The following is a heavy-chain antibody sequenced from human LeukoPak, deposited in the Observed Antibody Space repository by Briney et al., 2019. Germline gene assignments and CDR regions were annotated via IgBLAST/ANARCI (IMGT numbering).Heavy chain of an antibody. Sequence: NSSETLSLTCTVSSGSMSSGAYYWSWIRQHPGKGLEWIGYIYDSGSTYYNPSLKSRVTISVDTSKNLFSLRLNSVTAADTAVYYCARDRVAGWFDPWGQGTLFTVSS. V-gene: IGHV4-31*03. CDR3: ARDRVAGWFDP. D-gene: IGHD3-10*01. J-gene: IGHJ5*02. CDR2: IYDSGST. CDR1: SGSMSSGAYY.